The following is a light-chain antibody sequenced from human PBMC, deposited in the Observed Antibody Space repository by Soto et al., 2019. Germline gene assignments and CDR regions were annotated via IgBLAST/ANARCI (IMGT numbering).Light chain of an antibody. Sequence: EIVLTQSPGTLSLSPGERATLSCTASQSVSSSDLAWYQQKPGQAPRLLIYGASSRATGIPDRFSGSGSGTDFTLTISRLEPEDFAVYYCQQYGTSPRAFGQGTKVEIK. V-gene: IGKV3-20*01. CDR1: QSVSSSD. CDR3: QQYGTSPRA. CDR2: GAS. J-gene: IGKJ1*01.